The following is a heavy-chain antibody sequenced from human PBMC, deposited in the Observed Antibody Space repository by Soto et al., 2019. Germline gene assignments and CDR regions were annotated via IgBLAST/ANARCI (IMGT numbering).Heavy chain of an antibody. CDR2: IWYDGSNK. J-gene: IGHJ4*02. Sequence: GGSLRLSCAASGFTFSSYGMHWVRQAPGKGLEWVAVIWYDGSNKYYADSVKGRFTISRDNSKNTLYLQMNSLRAEDTAVYYWARDGCSTSCYNTPYSFDYWGQETLATVS. CDR3: ARDGCSTSCYNTPYSFDY. V-gene: IGHV3-33*01. CDR1: GFTFSSYG. D-gene: IGHD2-2*02.